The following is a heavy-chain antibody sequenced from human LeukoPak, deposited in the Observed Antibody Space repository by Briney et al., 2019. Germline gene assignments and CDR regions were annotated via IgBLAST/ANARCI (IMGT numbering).Heavy chain of an antibody. J-gene: IGHJ5*02. CDR3: AKEAYCGGDCSRWFDP. CDR2: ISSGSTTI. D-gene: IGHD2-21*02. V-gene: IGHV3-48*02. Sequence: PGGSLRLSCAASGFTFSSYNMNWVRQAPGKGLEWVSYISSGSTTIYYADSVQGRFTISRDNAKNSLYLQMNSLTDEDTAVYYCAKEAYCGGDCSRWFDPWGQGTLVTVSS. CDR1: GFTFSSYN.